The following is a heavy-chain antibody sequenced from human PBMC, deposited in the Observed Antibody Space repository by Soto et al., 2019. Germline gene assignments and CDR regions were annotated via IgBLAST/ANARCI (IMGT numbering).Heavy chain of an antibody. D-gene: IGHD2-15*01. V-gene: IGHV3-30*18. Sequence: GGSLRLSCAASGFTFSSYGMHWVRQAPGKGLEWVAVISYDGSNKYYADSVKGRFTISRDNSKNTLYLQMNSLRAEDTAVYYCAKDMDIVVVVAATGFDYWGQGTLVTVSS. CDR1: GFTFSSYG. CDR3: AKDMDIVVVVAATGFDY. J-gene: IGHJ4*02. CDR2: ISYDGSNK.